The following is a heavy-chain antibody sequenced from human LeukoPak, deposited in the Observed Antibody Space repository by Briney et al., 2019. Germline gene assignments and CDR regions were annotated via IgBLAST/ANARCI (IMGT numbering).Heavy chain of an antibody. D-gene: IGHD7-27*01. CDR1: GFTFMIYS. J-gene: IGHJ6*03. CDR2: ISSGSSYI. CDR3: ARLTGRDYYYYYMDV. Sequence: GGSLRLFCSRSGFTFMIYSMTWVRQARGKGLVWVASISSGSSYIQYSESVRGRFVVARDNVKNSMYLQMSSLRAEDTAVYYCARLTGRDYYYYYMDVWGKGTTVTVSS. V-gene: IGHV3-21*06.